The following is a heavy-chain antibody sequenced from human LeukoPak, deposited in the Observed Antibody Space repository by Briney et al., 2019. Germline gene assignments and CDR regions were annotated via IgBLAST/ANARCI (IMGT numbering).Heavy chain of an antibody. V-gene: IGHV1-46*01. CDR3: ARDFGEMPNY. Sequence: GASVKVSCKASGYTFTRYYMHWVRQAPGQGLEWMGIIDPSGGSTSYAQNFQGGVTMTRDATTSTVYLELSNLRSEDTAVYYCARDFGEMPNYWGQGTLVTVSS. D-gene: IGHD5-24*01. J-gene: IGHJ4*02. CDR2: IDPSGGST. CDR1: GYTFTRYY.